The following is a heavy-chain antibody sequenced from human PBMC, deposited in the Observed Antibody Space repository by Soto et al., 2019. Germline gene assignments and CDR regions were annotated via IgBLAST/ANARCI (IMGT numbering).Heavy chain of an antibody. V-gene: IGHV3-21*01. J-gene: IGHJ6*02. CDR1: GFTFSSYS. CDR3: ARDSSSVTMVRGVITRYYYGMDV. CDR2: ISSSSSYI. D-gene: IGHD3-10*01. Sequence: EVQLVESGGGLVKPGGSLRLSCAASGFTFSSYSMNWVRQAPGMGLEWVSSISSSSSYIYYADSVKGRFTISRDNAKNSLYLQMNSLRAEDTAVYYCARDSSSVTMVRGVITRYYYGMDVWGQGTTVTVSS.